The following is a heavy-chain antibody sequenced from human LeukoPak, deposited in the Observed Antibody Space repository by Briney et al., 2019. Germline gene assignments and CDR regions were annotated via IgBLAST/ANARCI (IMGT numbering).Heavy chain of an antibody. Sequence: SVKVSCKASGGTFSSYAISWVRQAPGQGLEWMGRIIPILGIANYAQKFQGRVTITADKSTSTAYMELSSLRSEDTAVYYCARASYYYDSSGYLPFGYWGQGTLVTVSS. D-gene: IGHD3-22*01. CDR3: ARASYYYDSSGYLPFGY. CDR1: GGTFSSYA. V-gene: IGHV1-69*04. CDR2: IIPILGIA. J-gene: IGHJ4*02.